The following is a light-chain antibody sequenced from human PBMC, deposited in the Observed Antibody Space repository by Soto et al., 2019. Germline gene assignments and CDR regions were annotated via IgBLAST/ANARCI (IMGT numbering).Light chain of an antibody. V-gene: IGKV3-15*01. CDR1: QSVSSN. J-gene: IGKJ4*01. CDR3: QQYATSPLT. Sequence: EIVMTQSPATLSVSPGERATLSCRASQSVSSNLAWYQQKPGQAPRPLIYGASTRATGIPARFSGSGSGTDFTLTISRLEPEDFALYYCQQYATSPLTFGGGTKVDIK. CDR2: GAS.